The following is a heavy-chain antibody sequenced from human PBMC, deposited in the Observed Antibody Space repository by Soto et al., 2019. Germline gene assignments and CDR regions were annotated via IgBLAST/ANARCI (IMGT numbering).Heavy chain of an antibody. CDR3: VKDMKWGGMTTIHYFDS. CDR2: ISSNSATI. J-gene: IGHJ4*02. Sequence: GGSLRLSCVASGFIADDYAMHWVRQAPGKGLEWVSGISSNSATINYADSVKGRFTISRDNAKNSLFLQMNSLRPEDTAFYYCVKDMKWGGMTTIHYFDSWGQGTLVTVSS. D-gene: IGHD4-17*01. V-gene: IGHV3-9*02. CDR1: GFIADDYA.